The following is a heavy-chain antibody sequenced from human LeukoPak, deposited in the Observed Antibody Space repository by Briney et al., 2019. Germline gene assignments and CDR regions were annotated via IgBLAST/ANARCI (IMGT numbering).Heavy chain of an antibody. CDR2: ISYDGSNK. V-gene: IGHV3-30*18. J-gene: IGHJ6*02. D-gene: IGHD4-11*01. Sequence: GGSLRLSCAASGFTFSSYGMHLVRQAPGKGLEWVAVISYDGSNKYYADSVKGRFTISRDNSKNTLYLQMNSLRAEDTAVYYCAKDLTNYYYYGMDVWGQGTTVTVSS. CDR1: GFTFSSYG. CDR3: AKDLTNYYYYGMDV.